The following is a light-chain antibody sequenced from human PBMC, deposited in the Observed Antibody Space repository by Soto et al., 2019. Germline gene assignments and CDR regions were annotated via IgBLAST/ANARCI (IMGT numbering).Light chain of an antibody. J-gene: IGKJ4*01. V-gene: IGKV1-39*01. CDR1: QSIGRT. CDR3: QQSYNTPT. Sequence: DIQLTQSPSSLSASVGDRVTMTCRASQSIGRTLNWYQQRPGEAPRLLVYAASSLPGGVPARFGGSGSGTEFTLTINSLHSEDFAAYYCQQSYNTPTFGGGTRV. CDR2: AAS.